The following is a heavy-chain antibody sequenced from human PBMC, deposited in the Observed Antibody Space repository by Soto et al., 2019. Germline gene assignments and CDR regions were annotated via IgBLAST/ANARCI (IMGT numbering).Heavy chain of an antibody. CDR3: AREGALLNWFDP. J-gene: IGHJ5*02. V-gene: IGHV1-18*01. D-gene: IGHD2-21*01. CDR2: ISAYNGNT. CDR1: GYTFTSYG. Sequence: ASVKVSCKASGYTFTSYGISWVRQAPGQGLEWMGWISAYNGNTNYAQKLQGRVTMTTDTSTSTAYMELNSLRAEDTAVYYCAREGALLNWFDPWGQGTLVTVSS.